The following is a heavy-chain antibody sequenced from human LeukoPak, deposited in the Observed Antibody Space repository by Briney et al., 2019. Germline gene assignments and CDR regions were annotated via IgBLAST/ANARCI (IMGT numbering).Heavy chain of an antibody. Sequence: QSGGSLRLSCVASGITFSSHGMHWVRQAPGKGLEGVAFIRYDGSDKYYADSVKGRFTISRDNSKNTLYLQMNSLRDEDSAVYYCARGGRIAVAGYYFDYWGQGTLVTVSS. CDR1: GITFSSHG. D-gene: IGHD6-19*01. J-gene: IGHJ4*02. V-gene: IGHV3-30*02. CDR3: ARGGRIAVAGYYFDY. CDR2: IRYDGSDK.